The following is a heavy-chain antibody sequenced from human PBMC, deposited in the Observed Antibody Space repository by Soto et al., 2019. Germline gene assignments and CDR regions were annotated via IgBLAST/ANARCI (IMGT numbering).Heavy chain of an antibody. CDR2: IIPIFGTA. V-gene: IGHV1-69*01. J-gene: IGHJ6*02. CDR3: ARSIAAAGTFRYGMDV. D-gene: IGHD6-13*01. CDR1: GGTFSSYA. Sequence: VQLVQSGAEVKKPGSSVKVSCKASGGTFSSYAISWVRQAPGQGLEWMGGIIPIFGTANYAQKFQDRVTITADESTRPAYMALSSLKYEDTAVYYCARSIAAAGTFRYGMDVWGQGTTVTVSS.